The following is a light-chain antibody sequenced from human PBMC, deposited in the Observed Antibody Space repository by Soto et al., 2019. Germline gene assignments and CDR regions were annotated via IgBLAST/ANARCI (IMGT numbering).Light chain of an antibody. CDR1: QSVSSY. CDR2: DAS. J-gene: IGKJ1*01. CDR3: QQSGRP. Sequence: EIVLTQSPATLSLSPGERATLSCRASQSVSSYLAWYQQKPGQAPRLLIYDASSRATGIPDRFSGSRSGTDFTLTISRLEPEDSAVYYCQQSGRPFGQGTKVDIK. V-gene: IGKV3-11*01.